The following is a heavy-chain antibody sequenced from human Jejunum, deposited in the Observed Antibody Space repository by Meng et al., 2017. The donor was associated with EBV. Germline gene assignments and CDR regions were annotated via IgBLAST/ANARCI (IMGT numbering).Heavy chain of an antibody. CDR2: IDAGNGTT. V-gene: IGHV1-3*01. Sequence: QVCVVPFWHEVDEPWGALKISCKASGFTCTRHAIHWERQDPGQNLQSTGWIDAGNGTTKYTQTFQDRAITTRDTFAITADMDLSSLGSKGPTAYYSANTDSTPPGNWFARWGQGTLVTVSS. J-gene: IGHJ5*02. D-gene: IGHD1-14*01. CDR1: GFTCTRHA. CDR3: ANTDSTPPGNWFAR.